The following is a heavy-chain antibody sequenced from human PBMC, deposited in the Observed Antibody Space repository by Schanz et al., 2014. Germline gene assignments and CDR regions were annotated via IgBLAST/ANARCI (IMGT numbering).Heavy chain of an antibody. J-gene: IGHJ4*02. CDR1: GFTFSSYA. V-gene: IGHV3-30-3*01. D-gene: IGHD1-1*01. CDR3: ARAHGNNWYGKGLDY. Sequence: VQLVESGGGLVQPGGSLRLSCAASGFTFSSYAMHWVRQAPGKGLEWVAVISYDGSNKYYADSVKGRFTISRDNSKNTLYLQMNSLRADDTAVYFCARAHGNNWYGKGLDYWGQGTQVTVSS. CDR2: ISYDGSNK.